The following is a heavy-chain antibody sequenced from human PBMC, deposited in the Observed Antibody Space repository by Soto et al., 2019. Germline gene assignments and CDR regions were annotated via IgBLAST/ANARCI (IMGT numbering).Heavy chain of an antibody. Sequence: SETLSLTCTVSGGSINDFYWSWIRQPPGKGLEWIGYIYYSGSTDYNPSLKGRVTISVDTSKNQFSLKLRSVTAADTAVYYCARVGGVAARTFDYWGRGTLVTVSS. CDR1: GGSINDFY. J-gene: IGHJ4*02. D-gene: IGHD6-6*01. V-gene: IGHV4-59*01. CDR3: ARVGGVAARTFDY. CDR2: IYYSGST.